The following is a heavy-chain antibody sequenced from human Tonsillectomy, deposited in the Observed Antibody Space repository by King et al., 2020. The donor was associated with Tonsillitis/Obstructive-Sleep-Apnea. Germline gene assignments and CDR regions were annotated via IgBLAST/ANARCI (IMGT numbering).Heavy chain of an antibody. Sequence: VQLVESGGGLVQPGGSLRLSCAASGFTFSSYSMNLVRQAPGKGLEWVAYISSSSSTIYYADSVKGRFTISRDNAKNSLYLQMNSLSDEDTAVYYCARDPQQWLVKSGYWGQGTLVTVSS. V-gene: IGHV3-48*02. CDR1: GFTFSSYS. D-gene: IGHD6-19*01. CDR2: ISSSSSTI. CDR3: ARDPQQWLVKSGY. J-gene: IGHJ4*02.